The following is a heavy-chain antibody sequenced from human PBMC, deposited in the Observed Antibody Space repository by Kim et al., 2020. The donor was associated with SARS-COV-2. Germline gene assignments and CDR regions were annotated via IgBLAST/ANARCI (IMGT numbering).Heavy chain of an antibody. CDR2: ISYDGSNK. J-gene: IGHJ6*02. Sequence: GGSLRLSCAASGFTFSSYGMHWVRQAPGKGLEWVAVISYDGSNKYYADSVKGRFTISRDNSKNTLYLQMNSLRAEDTAVYYCAKGRGSGSWQTPYYYYGMDVWGQGTTVTVSS. CDR1: GFTFSSYG. D-gene: IGHD3-10*01. V-gene: IGHV3-30*18. CDR3: AKGRGSGSWQTPYYYYGMDV.